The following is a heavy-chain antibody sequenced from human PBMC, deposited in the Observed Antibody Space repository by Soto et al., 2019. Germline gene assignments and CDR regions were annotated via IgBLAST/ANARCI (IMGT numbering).Heavy chain of an antibody. CDR3: AKDSYNDFWSGYSYYYYGMDV. CDR2: ISYDGSNK. V-gene: IGHV3-30*18. J-gene: IGHJ6*02. D-gene: IGHD3-3*01. Sequence: GGSLRLSCAASGFTFSSYGMHWVRQAPGKGLEWVAVISYDGSNKYYADSVKGRFTISRDNSKNTLYLQMNSLRAEDTAVYYCAKDSYNDFWSGYSYYYYGMDVWGQGTTVTVSS. CDR1: GFTFSSYG.